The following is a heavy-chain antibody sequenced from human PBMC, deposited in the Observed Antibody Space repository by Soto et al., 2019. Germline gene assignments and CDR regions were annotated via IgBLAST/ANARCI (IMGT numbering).Heavy chain of an antibody. D-gene: IGHD3-10*01. Sequence: SETLSLTCTVSGGSISSYYWSWIRQPPGKGLEWIGYIYYSGSTNYNPSLKSRVTISVDTSKNQFSLKLSSVTAADTAVYYCARCPKTIDRVPLREGSWPFDPWGQGTLVTVSX. CDR3: ARCPKTIDRVPLREGSWPFDP. CDR1: GGSISSYY. CDR2: IYYSGST. J-gene: IGHJ5*02. V-gene: IGHV4-59*01.